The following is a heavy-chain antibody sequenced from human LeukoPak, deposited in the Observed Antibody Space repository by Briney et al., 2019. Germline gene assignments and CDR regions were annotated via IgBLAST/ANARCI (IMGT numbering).Heavy chain of an antibody. J-gene: IGHJ4*02. Sequence: GGSLRLSCAASGFTFDDYGMSWVRQAPGKGLEWVSSIQWNDDSTGYADSVKGRFTISRDNSKNTLYLQMNSLRAEDTAVYYCARGTDYGDYRDYWGQGTLVTVSS. CDR1: GFTFDDYG. CDR2: IQWNDDST. CDR3: ARGTDYGDYRDY. D-gene: IGHD4-17*01. V-gene: IGHV3-20*04.